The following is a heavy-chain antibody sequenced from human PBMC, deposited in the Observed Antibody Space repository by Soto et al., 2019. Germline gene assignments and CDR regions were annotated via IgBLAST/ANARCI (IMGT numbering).Heavy chain of an antibody. CDR3: AKVTKRAAAGRYEYYKYGMDV. Sequence: GGSLRLSCAAAGFAFSTYAMTWVRQAPGKGLEWVSVISGSGGSSYYAASVKGLFTISRDNSKNTLFLQMNGLRAEDTAVYYCAKVTKRAAAGRYEYYKYGMDVWGQGTTVTVSS. V-gene: IGHV3-23*01. CDR2: ISGSGGSS. CDR1: GFAFSTYA. D-gene: IGHD6-13*01. J-gene: IGHJ6*02.